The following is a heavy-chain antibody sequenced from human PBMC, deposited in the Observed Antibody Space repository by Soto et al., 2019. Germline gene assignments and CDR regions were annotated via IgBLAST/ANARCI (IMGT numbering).Heavy chain of an antibody. CDR3: AARRLGTHPPDFDY. CDR2: IYYSGST. D-gene: IGHD3-9*01. J-gene: IGHJ4*02. V-gene: IGHV4-30-4*01. Sequence: SETLSLTCTVSGGSISSGDYYWSWIRQPPGKGLEWIGYIYYSGSTYYNPSLKSRVTISVDTSKNQFSLKLSSVTAADTAVYYCAARRLGTHPPDFDYWGQGTLVTVSS. CDR1: GGSISSGDYY.